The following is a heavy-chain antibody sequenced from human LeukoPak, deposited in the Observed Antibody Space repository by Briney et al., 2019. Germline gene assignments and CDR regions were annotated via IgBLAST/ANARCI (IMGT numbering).Heavy chain of an antibody. CDR3: ARAGGSGYYNWFDP. CDR2: IYYSGST. Sequence: SETLSLTCTVSGGSLSSYYWSWIRQPPGKGLEWIGYIYYSGSTNYNPSLKSRVTISVDTSKNQFSLKLSSVTAADTAVYYCARAGGSGYYNWFDPWGQGTLVTVSS. J-gene: IGHJ5*02. CDR1: GGSLSSYY. D-gene: IGHD3-3*01. V-gene: IGHV4-59*01.